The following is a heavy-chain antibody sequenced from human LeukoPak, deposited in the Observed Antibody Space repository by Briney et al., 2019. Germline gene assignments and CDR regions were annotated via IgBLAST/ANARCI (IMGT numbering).Heavy chain of an antibody. CDR1: GFTLSSYA. CDR2: VDGGGGGT. V-gene: IGHV3-23*01. D-gene: IGHD6-13*01. J-gene: IGHJ4*02. Sequence: GGSLRLSCAASGFTLSSYAMTWVRQAPGRGLEWVSSVDGGGGGTYYADSVKGRFTISRDNSKDTLCLRMNGLRAEDTAVYFCAKQSAGSAAWYSLHYDFWGQGTLVTVSS. CDR3: AKQSAGSAAWYSLHYDF.